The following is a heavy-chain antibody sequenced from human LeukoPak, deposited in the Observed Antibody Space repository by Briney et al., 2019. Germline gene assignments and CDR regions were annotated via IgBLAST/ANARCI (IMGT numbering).Heavy chain of an antibody. V-gene: IGHV3-30*18. D-gene: IGHD4-17*01. CDR3: AKDSYGDYRFDY. CDR1: GFTFSSYG. Sequence: PGGSLRLSCAASGFTFSSYGMHWVRQAPGKGLEWVTVISYDGSNKYYADSVKGRFTISRDNSKNTLYLQMNSLRAEDTAVYYCAKDSYGDYRFDYWGQGTLVTVSS. CDR2: ISYDGSNK. J-gene: IGHJ4*02.